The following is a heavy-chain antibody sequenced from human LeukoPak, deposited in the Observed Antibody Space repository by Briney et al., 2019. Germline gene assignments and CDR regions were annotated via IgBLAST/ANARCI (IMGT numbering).Heavy chain of an antibody. J-gene: IGHJ4*02. Sequence: GGSLRLSCAASGFTFSSYAMSWVRQAPGKGLEWVSVIRGSGGSTYYADSVKGRFTISRDNSKNTLYLQMNSLRAEDTAVYYCAKVEEDSGSYFGLWPPQYYFDYWGQGTLVTVSS. CDR3: AKVEEDSGSYFGLWPPQYYFDY. D-gene: IGHD1-26*01. CDR1: GFTFSSYA. CDR2: IRGSGGST. V-gene: IGHV3-23*01.